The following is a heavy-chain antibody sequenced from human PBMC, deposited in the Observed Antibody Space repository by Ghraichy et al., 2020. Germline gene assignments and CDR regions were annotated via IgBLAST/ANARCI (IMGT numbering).Heavy chain of an antibody. Sequence: SETLSLTCTVSGGSVSSGSYYWSWIRQPPGKGLEWIGYIYYSGSTNYNPSLKSRVTISVDTSKNQFSLKLSSVTAADTAVYYCARITYYDFWSGYPKNAFDIWGQGTMVTVSS. CDR2: IYYSGST. D-gene: IGHD3-3*01. CDR1: GGSVSSGSYY. V-gene: IGHV4-61*01. J-gene: IGHJ3*02. CDR3: ARITYYDFWSGYPKNAFDI.